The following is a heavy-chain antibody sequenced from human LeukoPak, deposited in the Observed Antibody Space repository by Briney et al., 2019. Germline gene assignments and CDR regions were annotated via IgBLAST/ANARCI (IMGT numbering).Heavy chain of an antibody. CDR3: ARILKGGRIYWFDP. CDR1: GGSFSGYY. Sequence: PSETLSLTCAVYGGSFSGYYWSWIRQPPGKGLEWIGEINHSGSTSYNPSLKSRVTISVDTSKNQFSLKLSSVTAADTAVYYCARILKGGRIYWFDPWGQGTLATVSS. J-gene: IGHJ5*02. CDR2: INHSGST. D-gene: IGHD2/OR15-2a*01. V-gene: IGHV4-34*01.